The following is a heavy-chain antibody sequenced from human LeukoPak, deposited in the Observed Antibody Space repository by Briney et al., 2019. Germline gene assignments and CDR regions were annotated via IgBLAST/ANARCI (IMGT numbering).Heavy chain of an antibody. V-gene: IGHV3-30*18. CDR2: ISYDGSNK. Sequence: GRSLRLSCAASGFTFSSYGIHWVRQTPGKGLEWVALISYDGSNKYYADSVKGRFTISRDNSKNTLYLQMNSLRVEDTAVYYCAKDYPRYCGDGPCDLDYWGQGTLVTVSS. CDR3: AKDYPRYCGDGPCDLDY. CDR1: GFTFSSYG. D-gene: IGHD2-21*01. J-gene: IGHJ4*02.